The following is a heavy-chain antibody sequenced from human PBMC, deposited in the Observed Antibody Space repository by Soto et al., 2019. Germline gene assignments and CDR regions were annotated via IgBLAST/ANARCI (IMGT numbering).Heavy chain of an antibody. V-gene: IGHV4-34*01. J-gene: IGHJ4*02. CDR3: ARGCGLLHGSARFFDY. Sequence: PSETLSLTCAVYGGSFSGYYWSWIRQPPGKGLEWIGEINHSGSTNYNPSLKSRVTISVDTSKNQFSLKLSSVTAADTAVYYCARGCGLLHGSARFFDYWGQGTLVTVSS. CDR2: INHSGST. CDR1: GGSFSGYY. D-gene: IGHD2-15*01.